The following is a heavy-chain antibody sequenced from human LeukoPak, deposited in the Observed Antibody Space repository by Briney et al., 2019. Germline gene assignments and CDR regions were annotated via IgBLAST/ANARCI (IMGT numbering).Heavy chain of an antibody. J-gene: IGHJ4*02. D-gene: IGHD3-10*01. CDR1: GYSISSGYY. Sequence: SETLSLTRAVSGYSISSGYYWGWIRQPPGKGLEWIGSIYHSGSTYYNPSLKSRVTISVDTSKNQFSLKLSSVTAADTAVYYCARQGSYPDYWGQGTLVTVSS. CDR3: ARQGSYPDY. CDR2: IYHSGST. V-gene: IGHV4-38-2*01.